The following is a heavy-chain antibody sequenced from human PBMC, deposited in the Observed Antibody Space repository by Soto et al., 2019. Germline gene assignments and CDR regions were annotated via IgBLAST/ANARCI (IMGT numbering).Heavy chain of an antibody. CDR3: ARDRVVVPAAMRNSLISYGYYYYMDV. CDR2: IYSGGST. Sequence: GGSLRLSCAASGFTVSSNYMSWVRQAPGKGLEWVSVIYSGGSTYYADCVKGRFTISEHNSKNTLYLKMNSLRAEDTAVYYCARDRVVVPAAMRNSLISYGYYYYMDVWGKGTTVTVSS. D-gene: IGHD2-2*01. J-gene: IGHJ6*03. CDR1: GFTVSSNY. V-gene: IGHV3-53*04.